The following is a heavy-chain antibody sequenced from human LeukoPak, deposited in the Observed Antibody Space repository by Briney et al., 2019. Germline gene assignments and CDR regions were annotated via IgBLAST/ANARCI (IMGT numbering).Heavy chain of an antibody. Sequence: PSETLSLTCTVSGGSISGYYWSWIRQPPGKGLEWIGFIYYSGSTSYNPSLKSRVTISVDTSKNQFSLNLSSVTASETAVYYCARHRGYVGAFDVWGRGTMVTVSS. CDR1: GGSISGYY. D-gene: IGHD3-22*01. CDR2: IYYSGST. J-gene: IGHJ3*01. CDR3: ARHRGYVGAFDV. V-gene: IGHV4-59*08.